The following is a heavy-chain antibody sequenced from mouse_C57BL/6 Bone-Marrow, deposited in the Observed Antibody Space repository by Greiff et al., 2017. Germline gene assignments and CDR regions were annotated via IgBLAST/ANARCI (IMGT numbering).Heavy chain of an antibody. CDR3: ARAEYYAMDY. CDR1: GYAFSSSW. V-gene: IGHV1-82*01. J-gene: IGHJ4*01. Sequence: VQLQESGPELVKPGASVKISCKASGYAFSSSWMNWVKQRPGKGLEWIGRIYPGDGDTNYNGKFKGKATLTADKSSSTAYMQLSSLTSEDSAVDFCARAEYYAMDYWGQGTSVTVSS. CDR2: IYPGDGDT.